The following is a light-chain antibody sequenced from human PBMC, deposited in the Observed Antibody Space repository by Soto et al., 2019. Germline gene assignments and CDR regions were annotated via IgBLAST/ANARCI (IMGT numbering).Light chain of an antibody. CDR3: QHYGSSPPLT. CDR2: GAS. CDR1: QSVSSTF. V-gene: IGKV3-20*01. J-gene: IGKJ4*01. Sequence: EFVLTQSPGTLSLSPGERATLSCRASQSVSSTFLAWYQQKPGQPPRLLIYGASTRGTGIPDRFSGSGSGTDFTLTISRLEPEDFAVYYCQHYGSSPPLTFGGGTKVGSK.